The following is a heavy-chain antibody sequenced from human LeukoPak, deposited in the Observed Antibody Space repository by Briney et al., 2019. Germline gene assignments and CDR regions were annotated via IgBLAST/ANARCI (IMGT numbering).Heavy chain of an antibody. V-gene: IGHV4-30-4*01. Sequence: SETLSLTCTVSGDSISSGDHYWSWIRQPPGTGLEWIGYIHYSGSTYYNPSLKSRVTISVDTSKNQFSLKLSSVTAADTAVYYCARGPRIAVAGTGGWFDPWGQGTLVTVSS. D-gene: IGHD6-19*01. J-gene: IGHJ5*02. CDR1: GDSISSGDHY. CDR3: ARGPRIAVAGTGGWFDP. CDR2: IHYSGST.